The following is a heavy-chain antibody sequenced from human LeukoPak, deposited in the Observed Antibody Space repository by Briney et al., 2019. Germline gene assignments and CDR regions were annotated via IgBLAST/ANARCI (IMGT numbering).Heavy chain of an antibody. Sequence: ASVKVSCKASGYTFTSYYMHWVRQAPGQGLEWMGITNPSGGSTSYAQKLQGRVTMTTDTSTSTAYMELRSLRSDDTAVYYCARAVRYNWNDALGYWGQGTLVTVSS. CDR3: ARAVRYNWNDALGY. D-gene: IGHD1-1*01. J-gene: IGHJ4*02. CDR1: GYTFTSYY. V-gene: IGHV1-46*01. CDR2: TNPSGGST.